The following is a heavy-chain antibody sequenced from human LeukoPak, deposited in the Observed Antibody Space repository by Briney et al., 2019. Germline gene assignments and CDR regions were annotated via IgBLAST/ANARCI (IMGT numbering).Heavy chain of an antibody. CDR1: GYTFTSYD. V-gene: IGHV1-2*02. CDR2: INPNSCGT. D-gene: IGHD3-3*01. J-gene: IGHJ6*02. Sequence: GASVKVSCKASGYTFTSYDISWVRQAPGQGLEWMGWINPNSCGTNYAQKFQGRVTMTRDTSISTAYMDLSSLRSDDTAVYYCATQYYDFWSGPRYFYYGMDVWGQGTTVTVSS. CDR3: ATQYYDFWSGPRYFYYGMDV.